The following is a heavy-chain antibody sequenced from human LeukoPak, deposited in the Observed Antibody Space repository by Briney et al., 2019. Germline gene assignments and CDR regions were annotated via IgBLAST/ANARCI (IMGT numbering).Heavy chain of an antibody. CDR2: IYTSGST. D-gene: IGHD2-2*01. CDR3: ARTRYDRSAFDI. CDR1: GGSISSGSYY. J-gene: IGHJ3*02. V-gene: IGHV4-61*02. Sequence: PSETLSLTCTVSGGSISSGSYYWSWIRQPAGKGLEWIGRIYTSGSTNYNPSLKSRVTISVDTSKNQFSLKLSSVTAADTAVYYCARTRYDRSAFDIWGQGTMVTVSS.